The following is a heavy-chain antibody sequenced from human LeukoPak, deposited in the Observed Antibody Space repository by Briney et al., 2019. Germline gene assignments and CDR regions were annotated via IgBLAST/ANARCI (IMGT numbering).Heavy chain of an antibody. D-gene: IGHD6-19*01. V-gene: IGHV1-69*05. J-gene: IGHJ4*02. CDR2: IIPIFGTA. Sequence: SVKVSCKASGGTFSSYAISWVRQAPGQGLEWMGRIIPIFGTANYAQKFQGRVTITTDESTSTAYMELSSLRSEDTAVYYCAKDIQQWLGGGYFDYWGQGTLVTVSS. CDR1: GGTFSSYA. CDR3: AKDIQQWLGGGYFDY.